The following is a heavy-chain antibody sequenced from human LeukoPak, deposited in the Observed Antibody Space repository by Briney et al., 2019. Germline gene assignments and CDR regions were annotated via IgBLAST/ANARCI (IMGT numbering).Heavy chain of an antibody. Sequence: PGESLRLSCAASGFSVSDNYMSWVRQAPGKGLEWVSVFYSGGSTYHADSVKGRFTLSRDNAKNTLYLQMNNLRGDDTAVYYCARGPEYSRGTALDYWGQGTLVTVSS. D-gene: IGHD6-6*01. J-gene: IGHJ4*02. CDR1: GFSVSDNY. V-gene: IGHV3-66*02. CDR2: FYSGGST. CDR3: ARGPEYSRGTALDY.